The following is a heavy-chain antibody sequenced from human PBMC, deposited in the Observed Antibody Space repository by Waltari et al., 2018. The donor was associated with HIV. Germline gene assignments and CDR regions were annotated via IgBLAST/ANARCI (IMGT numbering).Heavy chain of an antibody. V-gene: IGHV1-69*06. J-gene: IGHJ4*02. CDR1: GGSFSTYA. CDR2: IIPMLDTT. Sequence: QVRLVQSGAEVKKPGSSVKVSCKASGGSFSTYAVAWVRQAPGHGLEWMGGIIPMLDTTNYAQKFQGRVTITADKSTNTAYLEVSRLSSEDTAIYFCASGGSAVTYFDFWDQGTMVTVSS. CDR3: ASGGSAVTYFDF. D-gene: IGHD4-17*01.